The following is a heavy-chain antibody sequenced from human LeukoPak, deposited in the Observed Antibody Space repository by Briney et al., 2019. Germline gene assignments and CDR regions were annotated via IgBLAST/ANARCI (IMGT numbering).Heavy chain of an antibody. CDR1: GFTFSSYG. J-gene: IGHJ6*03. CDR3: AYGSGSHYYYYMDA. D-gene: IGHD3-10*01. V-gene: IGHV3-30*02. CDR2: IRYDGSNK. Sequence: PGGSLRLSCAASGFTFSSYGMHWVRQAPGKGLEWVAFIRYDGSNKCYADSVKGRFTISRDNSKNTLYLQMNSLRAEDTAVYYCAYGSGSHYYYYMDAWGKGTTVTISS.